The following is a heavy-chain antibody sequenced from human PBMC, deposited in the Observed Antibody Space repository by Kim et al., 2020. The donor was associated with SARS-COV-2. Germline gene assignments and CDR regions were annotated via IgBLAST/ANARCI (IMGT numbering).Heavy chain of an antibody. CDR1: GYTFTSYG. D-gene: IGHD4-4*01. Sequence: ASVKVSCKASGYTFTSYGISWVRQAPGQGLEWMGWISAYNGNTNYAQKLQGRVTMTTDTSTSTAYMELRSLRSDDTAVYYCARVNKPHTVTYYYGMDVWGQGTTVTVSS. CDR3: ARVNKPHTVTYYYGMDV. V-gene: IGHV1-18*04. J-gene: IGHJ6*02. CDR2: ISAYNGNT.